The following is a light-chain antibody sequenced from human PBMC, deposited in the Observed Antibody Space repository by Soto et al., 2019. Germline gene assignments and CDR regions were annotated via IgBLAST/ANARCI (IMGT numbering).Light chain of an antibody. CDR3: SSFTRSNSYV. CDR1: SSDVGAYNY. J-gene: IGLJ1*01. Sequence: QSALTQPASVSGSPGQSITISCTGTSSDVGAYNYVSWYQQHPGKVPKLMIYDVSDRPSGVSNRFSGSKSGNTASLTISGRQAADEADYSSSSFTRSNSYVFGTWTKVTVL. CDR2: DVS. V-gene: IGLV2-14*03.